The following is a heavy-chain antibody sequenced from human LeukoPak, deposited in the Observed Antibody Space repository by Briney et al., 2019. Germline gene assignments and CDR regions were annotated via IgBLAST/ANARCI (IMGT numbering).Heavy chain of an antibody. Sequence: ASVKVSCKASGYTFTSHGISWVRQAPGQGLEWMGWISTYNGNTNYAQKLQGRVSMTTDTSTSTAYMDLRSLRSDDTAVYYCARDLGGPPGDYWGQGTLVTVSS. J-gene: IGHJ4*02. CDR2: ISTYNGNT. CDR1: GYTFTSHG. CDR3: ARDLGGPPGDY. V-gene: IGHV1-18*01. D-gene: IGHD3-10*01.